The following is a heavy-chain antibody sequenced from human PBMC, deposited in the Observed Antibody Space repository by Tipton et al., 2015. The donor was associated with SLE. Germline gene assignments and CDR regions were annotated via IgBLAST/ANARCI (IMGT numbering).Heavy chain of an antibody. CDR3: ARRRYSSSSRPHRYFDL. Sequence: TLSLTCTVSGGSISSYYWSWIRQPPGKGLEWIGYIYYSGSTNYNPSLKSRVTISVDTSKNQFSLKLSSVTAADTAVYYCARRRYSSSSRPHRYFDLWGRGTLVTVSS. D-gene: IGHD6-6*01. V-gene: IGHV4-59*08. CDR2: IYYSGST. CDR1: GGSISSYY. J-gene: IGHJ2*01.